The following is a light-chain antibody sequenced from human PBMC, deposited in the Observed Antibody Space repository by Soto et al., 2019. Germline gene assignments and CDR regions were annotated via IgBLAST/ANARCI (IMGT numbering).Light chain of an antibody. Sequence: EIVLTQSPGTLSLSPGERATLSCRASQSVSSSYLAWYQQKPGQAPRLLIYGASSRATGIPDRFSGSGSGTDFTLTISRLEPEDFAVYYCQQYGSSPLTLGQGTKLEIQ. V-gene: IGKV3-20*01. J-gene: IGKJ2*01. CDR1: QSVSSSY. CDR2: GAS. CDR3: QQYGSSPLT.